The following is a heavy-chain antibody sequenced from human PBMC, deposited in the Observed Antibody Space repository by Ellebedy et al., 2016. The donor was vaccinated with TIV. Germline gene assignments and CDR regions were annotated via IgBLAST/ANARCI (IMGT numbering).Heavy chain of an antibody. J-gene: IGHJ4*02. Sequence: GESLKISCVASGFIFSSYYMTWVRQAPGKGLEWISYISGSGGMMDHADSVKGQFTISRDNAKNSLYLQLSSLRAEDTAVYYCARRSRGPSYYFDYWGQGALVTVSS. D-gene: IGHD3-10*01. V-gene: IGHV3-48*03. CDR2: ISGSGGMM. CDR1: GFIFSSYY. CDR3: ARRSRGPSYYFDY.